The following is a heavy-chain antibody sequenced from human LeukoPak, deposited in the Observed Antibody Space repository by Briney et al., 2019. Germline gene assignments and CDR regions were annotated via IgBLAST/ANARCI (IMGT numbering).Heavy chain of an antibody. D-gene: IGHD3-10*01. CDR2: SSWNSGST. CDR1: GFTFDNYV. J-gene: IGHJ4*02. V-gene: IGHV3-9*01. CDR3: AKSGVSGSRNYWDYFDY. Sequence: GRSLRLSCAASGFTFDNYVMHWVRQVPGKGLEWVSGSSWNSGSTGYADSVKGRFTISRDNAKNSLYLQMNSLRPEDTALYYCAKSGVSGSRNYWDYFDYWGQGTLVTVSS.